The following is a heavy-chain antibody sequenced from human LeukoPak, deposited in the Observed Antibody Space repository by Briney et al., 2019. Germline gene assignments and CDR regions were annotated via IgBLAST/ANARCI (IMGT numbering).Heavy chain of an antibody. CDR1: GFTFSSYA. Sequence: GGSLRLSCAASGFTFSSYAMSWVRQAPGKGLEWVPAISGSGGSTYYADSVKGRFTISRDNSKNTLYLQMNSLRAEDTAVYYCAKAGAVVVVAAKFFDYWGQGTLVTVSS. V-gene: IGHV3-23*01. D-gene: IGHD2-15*01. CDR2: ISGSGGST. CDR3: AKAGAVVVVAAKFFDY. J-gene: IGHJ4*02.